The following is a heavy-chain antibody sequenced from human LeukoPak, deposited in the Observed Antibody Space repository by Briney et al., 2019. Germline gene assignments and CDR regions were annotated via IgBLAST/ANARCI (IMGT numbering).Heavy chain of an antibody. D-gene: IGHD6-13*01. CDR1: GFTFSSYG. CDR3: AREVDSSFDY. Sequence: GRSLRVSCAASGFTFSSYGMHWVRQAPGKGLEWVAVIWYDGSNKYYADSVKGRFTISRDNSKNTLYLQMNSLRAEDTAVYYCAREVDSSFDYWGQGTLVTVSS. CDR2: IWYDGSNK. V-gene: IGHV3-33*01. J-gene: IGHJ4*02.